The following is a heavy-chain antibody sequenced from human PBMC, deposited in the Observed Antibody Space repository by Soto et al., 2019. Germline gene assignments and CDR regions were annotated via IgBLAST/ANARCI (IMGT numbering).Heavy chain of an antibody. V-gene: IGHV5-51*01. CDR2: IFPGDSDT. J-gene: IGHJ4*02. Sequence: PGGSLKISWKGAGYTFTSHWIGWMRQMPGKGLEWMGIIFPGDSDTRYSPSFQGQVTISADKSINTAYLQWSSLKASDTAMYFCVRHGAYFDYWGQGTLVTVSS. CDR1: GYTFTSHW. D-gene: IGHD3-16*01. CDR3: VRHGAYFDY.